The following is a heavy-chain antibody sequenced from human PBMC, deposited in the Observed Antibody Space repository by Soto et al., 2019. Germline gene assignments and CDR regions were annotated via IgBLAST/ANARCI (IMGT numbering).Heavy chain of an antibody. CDR1: GYTFTSYG. CDR3: ARVKTSGYHNWFDP. J-gene: IGHJ5*02. CDR2: ISAYNGNT. Sequence: QVQLVQSGAEVKKPGASVKVSCKASGYTFTSYGISWVRQAPGQGLEWMGWISAYNGNTNYAQKLQGRVTLTTDTTTSTAYMGLRSLRSDDTGEDYCARVKTSGYHNWFDPWGQGTLVTVSS. V-gene: IGHV1-18*01. D-gene: IGHD3-22*01.